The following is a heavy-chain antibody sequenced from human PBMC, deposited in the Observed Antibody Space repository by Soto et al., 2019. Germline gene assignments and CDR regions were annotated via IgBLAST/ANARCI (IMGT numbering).Heavy chain of an antibody. D-gene: IGHD3-3*01. V-gene: IGHV4-34*01. CDR1: GGSFSAYY. J-gene: IGHJ6*02. CDR3: AREFRDLRFLERSRYYYGMDV. CDR2: IYHSGST. Sequence: SSETLSLTXAVYGGSFSAYYWSWIRQPPGKGLEWIGEIYHSGSTNYNPSLKSRVTISVDKSKNQFSLKLSSVTAADTAVYYCAREFRDLRFLERSRYYYGMDVWGQGTTVTVSS.